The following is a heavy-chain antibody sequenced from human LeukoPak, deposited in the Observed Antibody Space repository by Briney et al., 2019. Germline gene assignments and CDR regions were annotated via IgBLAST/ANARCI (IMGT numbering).Heavy chain of an antibody. Sequence: GGSLRLSCAASGFTFSSYSMNWVRQAPGKGLEWVSGISGSGGSTYYADSVKGRFTISRDNSKNMLYLQMNSLRAEDTALYYCATTLDWSYFDSWGQGTLVTVSS. J-gene: IGHJ4*02. CDR1: GFTFSSYS. D-gene: IGHD1-1*01. V-gene: IGHV3-23*01. CDR3: ATTLDWSYFDS. CDR2: ISGSGGST.